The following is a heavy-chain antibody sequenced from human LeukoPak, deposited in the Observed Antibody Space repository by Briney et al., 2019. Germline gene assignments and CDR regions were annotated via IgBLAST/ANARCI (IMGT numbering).Heavy chain of an antibody. CDR2: INPSGGNT. V-gene: IGHV1-46*01. D-gene: IGHD3-22*01. J-gene: IGHJ4*02. CDR3: ARGGDISAYPLDY. CDR1: GYTFTSYY. Sequence: ASVNVSCKASGYTFTSYYLHWVRQAPGQGLEWMGIINPSGGNTAYAQKFQARVTVTRDMSTSTVYMELSSLTSEDTAVYYCARGGDISAYPLDYWGQGTLVTVSS.